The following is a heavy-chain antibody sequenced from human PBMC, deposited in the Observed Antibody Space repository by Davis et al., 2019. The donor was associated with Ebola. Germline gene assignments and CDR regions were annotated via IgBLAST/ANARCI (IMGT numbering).Heavy chain of an antibody. Sequence: MPSETLSLTCTVSGGSISSSTYYWGWIRQPPGKGLEWIGSMYYSGSTYYNPSLKSRVTISVDTSKNQFSLKLSSVTAADTAVYYCANAVDYYLDVWGKGTTVTVSS. D-gene: IGHD2-2*01. V-gene: IGHV4-39*01. CDR2: MYYSGST. J-gene: IGHJ6*03. CDR3: ANAVDYYLDV. CDR1: GGSISSSTYY.